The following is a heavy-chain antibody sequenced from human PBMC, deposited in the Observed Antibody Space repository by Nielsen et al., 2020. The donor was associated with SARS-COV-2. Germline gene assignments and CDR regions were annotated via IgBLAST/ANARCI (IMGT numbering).Heavy chain of an antibody. CDR1: GFTVSSNY. D-gene: IGHD6-19*01. CDR3: AKRSGYTSGWYGDH. J-gene: IGHJ5*02. Sequence: GGSLRLSCAASGFTVSSNYMSWVRQAPGKGLEWVSSISTSTYYADSVKGRFTISRDNSKNTLYLQMNSLRAEDTAVYYCAKRSGYTSGWYGDHWGQGTLVTVSS. V-gene: IGHV3-53*01. CDR2: ISTST.